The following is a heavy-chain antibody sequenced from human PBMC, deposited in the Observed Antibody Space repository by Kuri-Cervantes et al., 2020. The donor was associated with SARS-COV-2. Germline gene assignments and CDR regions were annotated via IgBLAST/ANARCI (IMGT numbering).Heavy chain of an antibody. CDR3: ARLIGDPVLPVERYYFDL. D-gene: IGHD3-16*01. J-gene: IGHJ4*02. V-gene: IGHV4-34*01. CDR2: INHSGST. Sequence: SETLSLTCAVYGGSFSGYYWSWIRQPPGKGLEWIGEINHSGSTNYNPSLKSRVTISVDTSKNQFSLSLNSVTAADTAVYYCARLIGDPVLPVERYYFDLWGQGTLVTVSS. CDR1: GGSFSGYY.